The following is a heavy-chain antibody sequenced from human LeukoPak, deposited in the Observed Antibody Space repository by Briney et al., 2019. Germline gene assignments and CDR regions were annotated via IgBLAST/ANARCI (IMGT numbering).Heavy chain of an antibody. V-gene: IGHV3-7*01. CDR1: GFSFSNYW. J-gene: IGHJ4*02. CDR3: ARGRGFDS. Sequence: GGSLRLSCAASGFSFSNYWMSWVRQAPGKGLEWVANIKQDGSEKYYVDSVKGRFTISRDNAKNSLYLQMNSLRAEDAAVYYCARGRGFDSWGLGTPIIVSS. D-gene: IGHD3-10*01. CDR2: IKQDGSEK.